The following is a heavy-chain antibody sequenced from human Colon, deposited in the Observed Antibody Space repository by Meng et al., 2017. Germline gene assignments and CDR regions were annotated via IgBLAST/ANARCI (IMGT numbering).Heavy chain of an antibody. V-gene: IGHV1-46*01. CDR1: GYTFTSYY. Sequence: ASVKVSCKASGYTFTSYYLHWVRQAPGQGLEWMGIINPRDGSTTYAQKFQDRVTMTWDTSTSKLYLDLGSLTSEDTAVYYCAGPSTVTTSSGTMDVWGLGTTVTVSS. D-gene: IGHD4-17*01. J-gene: IGHJ6*02. CDR3: AGPSTVTTSSGTMDV. CDR2: INPRDGST.